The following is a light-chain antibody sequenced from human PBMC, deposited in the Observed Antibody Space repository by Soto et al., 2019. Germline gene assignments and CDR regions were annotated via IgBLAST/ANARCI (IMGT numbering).Light chain of an antibody. Sequence: EIVLTQSPGTLSLSPGERATLSCSASQSVSSSYLAWYQQKPGQAPRLLIYGASSRATGIPDRFSGSGSGTDFTLTISRLKPEDFEVYYCQQYGSAPITFGQGTRLEIK. CDR2: GAS. V-gene: IGKV3-20*01. CDR1: QSVSSSY. J-gene: IGKJ5*01. CDR3: QQYGSAPIT.